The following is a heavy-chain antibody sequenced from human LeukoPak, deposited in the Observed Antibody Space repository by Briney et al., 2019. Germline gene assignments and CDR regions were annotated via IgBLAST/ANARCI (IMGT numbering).Heavy chain of an antibody. CDR1: GGSITSTTYY. Sequence: PSETQSLTCTLSGGSITSTTYYWAWVRQPPGKGLEWIGSIYIYYSGSTYYKPSLESRVTVSVDTSESQFYLKLSSVTAADTAVYYCARLAKSYYGSGSYYLLDYWGQGTLVTVSS. CDR2: IYIYYSGST. J-gene: IGHJ4*02. CDR3: ARLAKSYYGSGSYYLLDY. D-gene: IGHD3-10*01. V-gene: IGHV4-39*01.